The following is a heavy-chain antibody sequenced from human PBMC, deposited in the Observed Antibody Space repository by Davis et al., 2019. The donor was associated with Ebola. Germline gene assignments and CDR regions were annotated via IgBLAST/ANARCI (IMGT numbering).Heavy chain of an antibody. CDR3: ADIVASMGAFDI. D-gene: IGHD2-15*01. Sequence: PGGSLRLSCAASGFTFSNYCMHWVRQAPGKGLEWVAVISYDGATKYYVDSVNGRFTISRDNSKNTLYLQMNSLRTEDTALYYCADIVASMGAFDIWGQGTMVTVSS. CDR2: ISYDGATK. V-gene: IGHV3-30*03. CDR1: GFTFSNYC. J-gene: IGHJ3*02.